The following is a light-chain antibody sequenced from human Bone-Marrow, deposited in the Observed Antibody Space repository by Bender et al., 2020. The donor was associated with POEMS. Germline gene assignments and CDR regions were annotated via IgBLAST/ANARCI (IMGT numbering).Light chain of an antibody. V-gene: IGLV2-8*01. CDR1: SSDVGGFSS. CDR3: SSYGGTSNFV. Sequence: QSALTQPPSASGSPGQSVTISCTGTSSDVGGFSSVSWYQQHPGQAPKLFIYEVTKLPSGVPDRYSASQSGNTASLTVSGLQAADEADSYCSSYGGTSNFVFGTGTKVTVL. CDR2: EVT. J-gene: IGLJ1*01.